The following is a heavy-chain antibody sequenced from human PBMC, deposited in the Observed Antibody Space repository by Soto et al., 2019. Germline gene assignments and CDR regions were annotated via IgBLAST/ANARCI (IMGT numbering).Heavy chain of an antibody. D-gene: IGHD2-8*01. CDR2: MNPNSGNT. V-gene: IGHV1-8*01. Sequence: GASVKVSCKASGYTFTSYDINWVRQATGQGLEWMGWMNPNSGNTGYAQKFQGRVTMTRNTSISTAYMELSSLRSEDTAVYYCARGLLGYCTNGVCSDYYYMDVWGKGTTVTVSS. CDR3: ARGLLGYCTNGVCSDYYYMDV. J-gene: IGHJ6*03. CDR1: GYTFTSYD.